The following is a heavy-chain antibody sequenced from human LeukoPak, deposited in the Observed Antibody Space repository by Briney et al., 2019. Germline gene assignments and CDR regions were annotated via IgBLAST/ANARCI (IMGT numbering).Heavy chain of an antibody. Sequence: GGSLRLSCAASGFTFDDYGMSWVRQAPGKGLEWVSGINWNGGSTGYADSVKGRFTISRDNAKNSLYLQMNSLRAADTALYYCAREKGSSWPEHYYYIDLWGKGTPVTVSS. V-gene: IGHV3-20*04. J-gene: IGHJ6*03. D-gene: IGHD6-13*01. CDR2: INWNGGST. CDR1: GFTFDDYG. CDR3: AREKGSSWPEHYYYIDL.